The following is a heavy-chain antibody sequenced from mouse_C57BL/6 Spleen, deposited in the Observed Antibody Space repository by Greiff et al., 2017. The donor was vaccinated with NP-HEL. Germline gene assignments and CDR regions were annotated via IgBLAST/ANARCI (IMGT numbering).Heavy chain of an antibody. D-gene: IGHD3-3*01. Sequence: VQLQQPGAELVRPGSSVKLSCKASGYTFTSYWMHWVKQRPIQGLEWIGNIDPSDSETHYNQKFKDKATLTVDKSSSTAYMQLSSLTSEDSAVYYCARGGQLSRLGDYWGQGTTLTVSS. CDR2: IDPSDSET. CDR1: GYTFTSYW. J-gene: IGHJ2*01. CDR3: ARGGQLSRLGDY. V-gene: IGHV1-52*01.